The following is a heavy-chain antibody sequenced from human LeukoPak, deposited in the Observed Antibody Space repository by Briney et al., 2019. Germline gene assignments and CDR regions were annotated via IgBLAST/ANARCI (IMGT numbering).Heavy chain of an antibody. D-gene: IGHD2-2*01. CDR1: GYTFTGYY. J-gene: IGHJ4*02. V-gene: IGHV1-2*02. CDR2: INPNNGGT. Sequence: GASVKVSCKASGYTFTGYYMHWVRQAPGQGLEWMGWINPNNGGTNYAQKFQGRVTMTRDTSISTAYMELSRLTSDDTAVYYCARGRGTTSSNFDYWDQGTLVTVSS. CDR3: ARGRGTTSSNFDY.